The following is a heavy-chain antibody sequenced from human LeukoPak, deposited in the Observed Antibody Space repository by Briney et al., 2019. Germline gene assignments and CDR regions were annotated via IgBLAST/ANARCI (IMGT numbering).Heavy chain of an antibody. CDR2: IYYSGST. Sequence: SETLSLTCTVSGGSISSYYWGWIRQPPGKGLEWIGSIYYSGSTYYNPSLKSRVTISVDTSKNQFSLKLSSVTAADTAVYYCARADGSGDWGQGTLVTVSS. CDR1: GGSISSYY. CDR3: ARADGSGD. J-gene: IGHJ4*02. D-gene: IGHD3-10*01. V-gene: IGHV4-39*07.